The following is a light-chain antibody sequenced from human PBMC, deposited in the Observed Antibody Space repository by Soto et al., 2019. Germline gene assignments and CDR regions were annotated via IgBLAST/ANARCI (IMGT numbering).Light chain of an antibody. Sequence: QSALTQPASVSGSPGQSITISCTGTSSDVGGYKYVSWYQQHPDKAPKLMIYEVSNRPSGVSNRFSGSKSGNTASLTISGLQAEDEADYYCLSYTSSNTRVFGGGTKLTVL. J-gene: IGLJ2*01. CDR3: LSYTSSNTRV. V-gene: IGLV2-14*01. CDR1: SSDVGGYKY. CDR2: EVS.